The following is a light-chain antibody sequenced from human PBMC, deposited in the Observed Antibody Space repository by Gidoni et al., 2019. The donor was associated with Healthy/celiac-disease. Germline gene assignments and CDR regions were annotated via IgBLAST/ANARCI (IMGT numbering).Light chain of an antibody. Sequence: DIQMTQSPSTLSASVGDRVTITCRASQSSSSWLAWYQQKPGKAPKLLIYKASSLESGVPSRFSGSGSGTEFTLTISSLQPDDFATYYCQQCNSYSYTFGQGTKLEIK. CDR3: QQCNSYSYT. J-gene: IGKJ2*01. CDR2: KAS. V-gene: IGKV1-5*03. CDR1: QSSSSW.